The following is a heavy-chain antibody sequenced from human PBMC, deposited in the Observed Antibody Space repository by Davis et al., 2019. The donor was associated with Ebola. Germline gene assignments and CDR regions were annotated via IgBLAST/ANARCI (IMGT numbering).Heavy chain of an antibody. CDR2: INGRGDRT. Sequence: GGSLRLSCAASGFTFSSYAMNWVRQAPGKGLEWVSSINGRGDRTYYEDSVKGRFAISRDNSKNTLYLQMNSLRDEDAAVYYCTKPARDTGVDYWGQGTLVTVSS. D-gene: IGHD5-18*01. J-gene: IGHJ4*02. CDR1: GFTFSSYA. CDR3: TKPARDTGVDY. V-gene: IGHV3-23*01.